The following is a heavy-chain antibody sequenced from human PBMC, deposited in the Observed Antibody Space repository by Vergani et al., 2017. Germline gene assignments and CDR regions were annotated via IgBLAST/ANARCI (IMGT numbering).Heavy chain of an antibody. CDR3: ARLGLTASRREAPVFDY. V-gene: IGHV3-7*01. J-gene: IGHJ4*02. D-gene: IGHD6-13*01. Sequence: EVQLMESGGGLVQPGGSLRLSCAASGFTFSNYWMSWFRQAPGKGLEWVANIKEDGSETFYVDSVMGRFTISRDNAKNSLYLQMNSLRAEDTAVYFCARLGLTASRREAPVFDYWGQGTLVTVSS. CDR2: IKEDGSET. CDR1: GFTFSNYW.